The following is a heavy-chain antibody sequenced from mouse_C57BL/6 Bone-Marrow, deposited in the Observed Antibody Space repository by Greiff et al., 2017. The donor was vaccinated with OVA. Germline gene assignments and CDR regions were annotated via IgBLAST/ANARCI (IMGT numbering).Heavy chain of an antibody. CDR3: ARWAPSMDY. J-gene: IGHJ4*01. V-gene: IGHV1-18*01. Sequence: VQLQQSGPELVKPGASVKIPCKASGYTFTDYNMDWVKQSHGKSLEWIGDINPNNGGTIYNQKFKGKATLTVDKSSSTAYMELRSLTAEDAAVYYCARWAPSMDYWGQGTSLTVSS. CDR2: INPNNGGT. CDR1: GYTFTDYN.